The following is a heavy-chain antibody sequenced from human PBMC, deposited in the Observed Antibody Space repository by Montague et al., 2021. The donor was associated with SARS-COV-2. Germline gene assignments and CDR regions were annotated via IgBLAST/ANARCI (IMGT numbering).Heavy chain of an antibody. CDR3: AREGLHNWFDP. CDR1: NGSITSYY. CDR2: IYYRGGT. J-gene: IGHJ5*02. Sequence: SETLSLTCTVSNGSITSYYWSWVRQPPGKRLEWIGYIYYRGGTNYNPSLESRVTMSIDTSKNQFSLKLRSVTAADTAVYFCAREGLHNWFDPWGQGTLVTVSS. V-gene: IGHV4-59*01.